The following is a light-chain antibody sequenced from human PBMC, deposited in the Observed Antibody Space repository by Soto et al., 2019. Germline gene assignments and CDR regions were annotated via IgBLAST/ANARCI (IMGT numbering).Light chain of an antibody. CDR2: GAS. J-gene: IGKJ2*01. V-gene: IGKV3-20*01. CDR1: QSVSSWH. Sequence: EIVLTQSPGTLSLSPGERATLSCRASQSVSSWHLAWYQQKPGQAPRLLIYGASSRATGIPDRFSGSGSGTDFPLTISRLEPEDFAVYYCQQYGSSPPYTFGQGTKLEIK. CDR3: QQYGSSPPYT.